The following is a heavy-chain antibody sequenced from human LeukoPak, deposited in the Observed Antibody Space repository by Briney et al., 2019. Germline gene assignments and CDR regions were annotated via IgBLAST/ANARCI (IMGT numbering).Heavy chain of an antibody. J-gene: IGHJ4*02. D-gene: IGHD2-2*01. CDR2: FMGRGGST. CDR1: GFTFSSYA. V-gene: IGHV3-23*01. CDR3: AKENIVVVPAANPYGLFDY. Sequence: GGSLRLSCTPSGFTFSSYAMSWARRSPGKGREGLSAFMGRGGSTYYADSVKGRFTISRDNSKNTLYLQMNSLRAEDTAVYYCAKENIVVVPAANPYGLFDYWGQGPLVTVSS.